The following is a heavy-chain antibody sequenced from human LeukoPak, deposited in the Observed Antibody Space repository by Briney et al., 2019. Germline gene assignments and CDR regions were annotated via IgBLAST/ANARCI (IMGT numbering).Heavy chain of an antibody. J-gene: IGHJ3*02. V-gene: IGHV1-69*05. Sequence: SVKVSCKASGGTFSSYAISWVRQAPGQGLEWMGGIIPIFGTANYAQKFQGRVTITTDESTSTAYMELSSLRSEDTAVYYCACKPTIFGVVTDHDAFDIWGQGQWSPPLQ. D-gene: IGHD3-3*01. CDR3: ACKPTIFGVVTDHDAFDI. CDR1: GGTFSSYA. CDR2: IIPIFGTA.